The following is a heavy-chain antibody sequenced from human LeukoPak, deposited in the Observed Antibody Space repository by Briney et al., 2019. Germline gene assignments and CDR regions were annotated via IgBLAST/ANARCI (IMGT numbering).Heavy chain of an antibody. CDR3: ARESPVDIVAMDAFDI. D-gene: IGHD5-12*01. J-gene: IGHJ3*02. Sequence: SETLSLTCAVYGGSFSGYYWSWIRQPPGKGLEWIGEINHSGSTNYNPSLKSRVTISVDTSKNQFSLKLSSVTAADTAVYYCARESPVDIVAMDAFDIWGQGTMVTVSS. CDR2: INHSGST. V-gene: IGHV4-34*01. CDR1: GGSFSGYY.